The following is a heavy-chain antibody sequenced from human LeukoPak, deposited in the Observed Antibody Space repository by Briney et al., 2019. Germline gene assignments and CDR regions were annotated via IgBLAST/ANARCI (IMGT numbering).Heavy chain of an antibody. J-gene: IGHJ4*02. CDR3: TIVGPLTYYYESSGYYIPNN. V-gene: IGHV3-15*01. CDR1: GFTFSHAW. D-gene: IGHD3-22*01. Sequence: GGSLRLSCAASGFTFSHAWINWGRQAPGKGLEWVGRIKSKTDGETIAYAAPVKGRVTISRDDSKNTVYLQMNSLKIEDTAVYYCTIVGPLTYYYESSGYYIPNNWGQGTLVTVSS. CDR2: IKSKTDGETI.